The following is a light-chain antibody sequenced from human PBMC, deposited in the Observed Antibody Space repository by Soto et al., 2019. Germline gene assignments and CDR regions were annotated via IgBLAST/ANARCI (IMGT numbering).Light chain of an antibody. V-gene: IGKV3-15*01. J-gene: IGKJ1*01. Sequence: EILMTQSPATLSVYPGERTTLSCRASQSISNNLAWYHHKPGQAPRLLIDDAFTRPSSIPTRFSGSGSGTEFTITISILQSEDFAVYYCQQYTSWPYPFGQGTKVEIK. CDR1: QSISNN. CDR2: DAF. CDR3: QQYTSWPYP.